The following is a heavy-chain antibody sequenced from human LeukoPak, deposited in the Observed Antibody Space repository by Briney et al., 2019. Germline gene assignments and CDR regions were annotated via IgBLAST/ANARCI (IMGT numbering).Heavy chain of an antibody. J-gene: IGHJ4*02. V-gene: IGHV1-2*02. Sequence: ASVKVSCKASGYTFTSYYMHWVRQAPGQGLEWMGWINPNSGGTNYAQKFQGRVTMTRDTSISTAYMELSRLRSDDTAVYYCARVPQLAAAAGTSDYWGQGTLVTVSS. CDR3: ARVPQLAAAAGTSDY. D-gene: IGHD6-13*01. CDR1: GYTFTSYY. CDR2: INPNSGGT.